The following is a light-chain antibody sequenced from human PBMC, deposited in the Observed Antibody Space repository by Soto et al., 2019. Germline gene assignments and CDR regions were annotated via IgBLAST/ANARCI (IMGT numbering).Light chain of an antibody. V-gene: IGKV1-5*03. J-gene: IGKJ1*01. CDR3: QNYNSYSEE. Sequence: DIQMTHSPSTLSASVLYIVTITFRASQSINSWLAWYQQKPGKAPKLLIYKASSLESGVPSRFSGSGSGTEFTLTISSLQPDDFATYYCQNYNSYSEEFGQGTKVDIK. CDR1: QSINSW. CDR2: KAS.